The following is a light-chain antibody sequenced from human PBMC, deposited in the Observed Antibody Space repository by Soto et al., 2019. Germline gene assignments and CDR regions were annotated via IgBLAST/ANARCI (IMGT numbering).Light chain of an antibody. Sequence: DIQMTQSPSSLSASVRDRVTITCRASQGISNYLAWYQQKPGKVPKLLIYAASTLQSGVPSRFSGSGSVTDFTLTISSLQPEDGATYYCQKYYSAPWTFGKGTKVEIK. CDR3: QKYYSAPWT. CDR2: AAS. CDR1: QGISNY. J-gene: IGKJ1*01. V-gene: IGKV1-27*01.